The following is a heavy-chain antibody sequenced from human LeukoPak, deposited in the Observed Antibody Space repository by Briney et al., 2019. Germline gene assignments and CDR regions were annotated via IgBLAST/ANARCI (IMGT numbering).Heavy chain of an antibody. Sequence: SETLSLTCTVSGGSISSYYWSWIRQPPGKGLEWIGYIYYSGSTNYNPSLKSRVTISVDTSKNQFSPKLSSVTAADTAVYYCARSLVFGGYYYYGMDVWGQGTTVTVSS. D-gene: IGHD3-10*01. CDR2: IYYSGST. J-gene: IGHJ6*02. CDR1: GGSISSYY. V-gene: IGHV4-59*08. CDR3: ARSLVFGGYYYYGMDV.